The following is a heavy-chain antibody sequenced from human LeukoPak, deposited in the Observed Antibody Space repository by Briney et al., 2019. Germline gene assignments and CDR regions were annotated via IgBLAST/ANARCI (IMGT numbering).Heavy chain of an antibody. V-gene: IGHV4-39*01. D-gene: IGHD3-10*01. CDR3: EGSGSYRYCYYMDV. CDR1: GGSLSSSSYY. CDR2: IYYSGST. J-gene: IGHJ6*03. Sequence: HSETLSLTCTVYGGSLSSSSYYWGWIRQPPGKGLEWIGSIYYSGSTYYNPSLKSRVTISVHPSKNQFSLKLSSVTAADTAVYYCEGSGSYRYCYYMDVWGKGTTVTVSS.